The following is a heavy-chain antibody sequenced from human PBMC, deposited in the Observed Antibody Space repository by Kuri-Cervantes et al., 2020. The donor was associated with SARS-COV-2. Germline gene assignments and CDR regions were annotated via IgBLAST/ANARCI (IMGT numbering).Heavy chain of an antibody. V-gene: IGHV3-23*01. Sequence: ETLSLTCAASGFTFSSYAMSWVRQAPGKGLEWVSAISGSGGSTYYADSVKGRFTISRDNAKNSLYLQMNSLRAEDTAVYYCARDDYGGNSIDYWGQGTLVTVSS. CDR2: ISGSGGST. J-gene: IGHJ4*02. CDR1: GFTFSSYA. D-gene: IGHD4-23*01. CDR3: ARDDYGGNSIDY.